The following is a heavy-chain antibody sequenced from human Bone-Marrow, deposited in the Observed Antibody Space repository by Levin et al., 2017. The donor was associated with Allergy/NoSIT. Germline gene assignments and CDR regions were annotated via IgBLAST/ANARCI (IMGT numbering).Heavy chain of an antibody. CDR1: GFTFGNAW. CDR2: IKGKTDGGTT. CDR3: TTRSL. V-gene: IGHV3-15*01. Sequence: GEPLKISCVASGFTFGNAWMNWVRQAPGKGLQWVGRIKGKTDGGTTDYAAPVKGRFTISRDDSKKTLYLQMNSLKTEDTAIYYCTTRSLWGQGTLVTVFS. J-gene: IGHJ4*02.